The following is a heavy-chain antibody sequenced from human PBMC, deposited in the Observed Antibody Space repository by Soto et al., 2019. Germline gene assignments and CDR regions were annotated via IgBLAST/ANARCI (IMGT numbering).Heavy chain of an antibody. CDR2: INDDGSST. CDR1: GFTFTSHW. CDR3: ARDLPNLPGEAL. D-gene: IGHD3-16*01. J-gene: IGHJ4*02. V-gene: IGHV3-74*01. Sequence: GGSLRLSCAASGFTFTSHWMHWVRQAPGKGPVWVSRINDDGSSTTYADSVKGRFTISRDNAKNTVDLEMNSLRAEDTAVYYCARDLPNLPGEALWGQGALVTVS.